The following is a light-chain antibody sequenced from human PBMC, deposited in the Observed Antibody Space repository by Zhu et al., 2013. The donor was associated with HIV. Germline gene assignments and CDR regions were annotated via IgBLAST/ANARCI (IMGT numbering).Light chain of an antibody. Sequence: EIVLTQSPGTLSLSPGERVTLSCRASQSVYTKLVWYQQKPGQPPRLLIYDASNRAAGIPARFSGSGSGTEFTLTITTLEPDDFAVYYCQHRANWPLTFGGGTKVEIK. CDR2: DAS. CDR3: QHRANWPLT. CDR1: QSVYTK. V-gene: IGKV3-11*01. J-gene: IGKJ4*01.